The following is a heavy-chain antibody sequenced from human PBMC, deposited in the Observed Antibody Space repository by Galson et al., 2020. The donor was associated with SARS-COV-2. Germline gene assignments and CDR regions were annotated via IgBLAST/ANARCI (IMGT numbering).Heavy chain of an antibody. Sequence: TGGSLRLSCVGSGFSFNFAWMTWVRQAPGKGLEWIGRAKRMSEGGAVDYAAPVKGRFTISRDDSKNTLYLKLNSLTTEDTAIYYCTTSAESGDGCNYWGQGTLVIVSS. CDR1: GFSFNFAW. V-gene: IGHV3-15*01. J-gene: IGHJ4*02. CDR3: TTSAESGDGCNY. D-gene: IGHD1-26*01. CDR2: AKRMSEGGAV.